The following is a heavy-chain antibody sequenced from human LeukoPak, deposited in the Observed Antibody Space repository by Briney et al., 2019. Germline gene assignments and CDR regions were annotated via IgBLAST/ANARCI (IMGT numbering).Heavy chain of an antibody. CDR2: VSYDGSKQ. Sequence: GGSLRLSCAASGFSFSTYGMFWVRQAPGKGLEWVAVVSYDGSKQYYADSVKGRFTISRDNSKNTLYLQMDSLRAEDTAVYYCAKGEFWTGIGEFFLYWGQGTLVTVSS. D-gene: IGHD3/OR15-3a*01. CDR1: GFSFSTYG. J-gene: IGHJ1*01. V-gene: IGHV3-33*06. CDR3: AKGEFWTGIGEFFLY.